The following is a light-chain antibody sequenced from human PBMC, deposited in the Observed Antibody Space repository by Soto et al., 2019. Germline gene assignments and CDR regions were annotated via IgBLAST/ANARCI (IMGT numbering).Light chain of an antibody. Sequence: EIVMTQSAAPLSVSPGERATPSCRASQSVSSNLAWYQQKPGQAPRLLIYDVSIRATGVPARFSATRSETDFTLTISGLQSGDAPVYFCQQYNNWPFSLVQGTRLEIK. V-gene: IGKV3-15*01. J-gene: IGKJ5*01. CDR3: QQYNNWPFS. CDR2: DVS. CDR1: QSVSSN.